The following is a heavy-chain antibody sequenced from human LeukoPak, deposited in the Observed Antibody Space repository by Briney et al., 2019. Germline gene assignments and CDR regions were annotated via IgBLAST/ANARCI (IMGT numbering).Heavy chain of an antibody. D-gene: IGHD5-18*01. V-gene: IGHV5-51*04. CDR3: ARLPPTAMTRNQGYFPY. CDR1: GDAFIDYW. J-gene: IGHJ1*01. Sequence: GESLTISCKASGDAFIDYWIAWVRQVPGKGLEWMGIIYPDDSDTRFSPSFEGQVIISADKPTTTVFLHWSSLKASDTAMYYCARLPPTAMTRNQGYFPYWGQGTLVTVSS. CDR2: IYPDDSDT.